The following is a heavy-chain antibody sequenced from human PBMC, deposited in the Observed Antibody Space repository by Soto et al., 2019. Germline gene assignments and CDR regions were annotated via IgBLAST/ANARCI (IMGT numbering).Heavy chain of an antibody. Sequence: SETLSLTCTFSGGSISSDTYYWSWIRQHPGKGLEWIGYIYHTGSTYYNSSLKSRVAISVDTSKNQFSLKLSSVTAADTAVYYCARYCSGGSCRMSYFDYWGQGTLVTVSS. V-gene: IGHV4-31*03. CDR1: GGSISSDTYY. J-gene: IGHJ4*02. CDR3: ARYCSGGSCRMSYFDY. CDR2: IYHTGST. D-gene: IGHD2-15*01.